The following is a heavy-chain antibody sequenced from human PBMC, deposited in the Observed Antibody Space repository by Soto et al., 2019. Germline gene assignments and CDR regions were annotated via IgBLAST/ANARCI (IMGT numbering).Heavy chain of an antibody. CDR2: ISSNGGST. Sequence: GGSLRLSCSASGFTFSSYAMHWFRQAPGKGLEYVSAISSNGGSTYYADSVKGRFTISRDNSKNTLYLQMSSLRAEDTAVYYCVKETIVATYDVDTARVITSLDFDDRGPGTRVTLSS. J-gene: IGHJ4*02. V-gene: IGHV3-64D*08. CDR1: GFTFSSYA. CDR3: VKETIVATYDVDTARVITSLDFDD. D-gene: IGHD5-18*01.